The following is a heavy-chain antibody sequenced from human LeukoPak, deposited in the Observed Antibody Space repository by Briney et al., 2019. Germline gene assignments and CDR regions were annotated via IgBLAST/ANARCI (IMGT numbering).Heavy chain of an antibody. Sequence: GGSLRLSCAASGFTFSSYGMHWVRQAPGKGLEWVAVISYDGSNKYYADSVKGRFTISRDNSKNTLYLQMNSLRAEDTAVYYCAREIVGATPDAFDIWGQGTMVTVSS. CDR2: ISYDGSNK. D-gene: IGHD1-26*01. J-gene: IGHJ3*02. CDR3: AREIVGATPDAFDI. CDR1: GFTFSSYG. V-gene: IGHV3-30*03.